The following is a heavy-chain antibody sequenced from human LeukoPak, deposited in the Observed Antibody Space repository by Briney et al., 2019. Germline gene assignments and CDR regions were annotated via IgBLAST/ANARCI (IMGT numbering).Heavy chain of an antibody. J-gene: IGHJ4*02. CDR2: TRYRSTWMT. V-gene: IGHV6-1*01. Sequence: SQTLSLTCAISGDSVSSKSVSWSWIRQSPSGGLEFLGRTRYRSTWMTFYSLSVQSRMTINADTSRNHVSLRLNSVTPEDTALYYCVRDFNWGFDYWGQGTLFTVSS. CDR3: VRDFNWGFDY. D-gene: IGHD7-27*01. CDR1: GDSVSSKSVS.